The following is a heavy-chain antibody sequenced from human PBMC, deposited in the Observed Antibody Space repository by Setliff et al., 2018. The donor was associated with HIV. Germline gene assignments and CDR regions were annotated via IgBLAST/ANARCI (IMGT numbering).Heavy chain of an antibody. Sequence: SETLSLPCTVSGDSITGHYWNWIRQPPGKGLEWIGYIFYTGSTNYNPSLRSRVTISVDTSKKQFFLKLSSVTAADTAVYYCVRGYCSSTTCYDDYYYMDVWGQGTTVTVSS. CDR2: IFYTGST. CDR3: VRGYCSSTTCYDDYYYMDV. CDR1: GDSITGHY. J-gene: IGHJ6*03. V-gene: IGHV4-59*11. D-gene: IGHD2-2*01.